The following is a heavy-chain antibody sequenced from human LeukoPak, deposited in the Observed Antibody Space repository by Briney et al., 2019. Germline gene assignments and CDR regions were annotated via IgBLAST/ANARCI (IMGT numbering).Heavy chain of an antibody. CDR3: ARAPSEIGGYYPEYFRH. D-gene: IGHD3-22*01. V-gene: IGHV3-74*01. CDR1: GFTFSSYW. Sequence: GGSLRLSCAASGFTFSSYWMYWVRQAPGKGLVWVSRIKGDGNTNYADSVKGRFTISRDNAKNTVSLQMNSLRAEDTGVYYCARAPSEIGGYYPEYFRHWGQGTLVTVSS. J-gene: IGHJ1*01. CDR2: IKGDGNT.